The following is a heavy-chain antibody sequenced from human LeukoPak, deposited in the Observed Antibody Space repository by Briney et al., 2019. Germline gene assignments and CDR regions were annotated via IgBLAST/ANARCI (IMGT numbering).Heavy chain of an antibody. V-gene: IGHV1-18*01. Sequence: EASVKVSCKASGYTFTSYGISWVRQAPGQGLEWMGWISAYNGNTNYAQKLQGRVTMTTDTSTSTAYMELRSLRSDDTAVYYCARGRLAAANNWFDPWGQGTLVTVSS. CDR3: ARGRLAAANNWFDP. CDR1: GYTFTSYG. D-gene: IGHD6-13*01. J-gene: IGHJ5*02. CDR2: ISAYNGNT.